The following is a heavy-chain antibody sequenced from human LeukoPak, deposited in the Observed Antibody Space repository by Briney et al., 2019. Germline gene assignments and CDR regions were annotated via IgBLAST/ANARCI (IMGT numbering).Heavy chain of an antibody. CDR1: GFTFSSYS. J-gene: IGHJ4*02. Sequence: GGSLRLSCAASGFTFSSYSMNWVRQAPGKGLKWVGRIKRKSDGGTTDYAAPVKGRFTISRDDSKNTLYLQMNSLKSEDTAVYYCTTELDVRPNHYWGQGTLVTVSS. V-gene: IGHV3-15*01. D-gene: IGHD1-14*01. CDR2: IKRKSDGGTT. CDR3: TTELDVRPNHY.